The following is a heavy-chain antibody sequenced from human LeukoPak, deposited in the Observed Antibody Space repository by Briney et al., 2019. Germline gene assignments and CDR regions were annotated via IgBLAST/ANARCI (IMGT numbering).Heavy chain of an antibody. CDR3: ARDWFGELI. D-gene: IGHD3-10*01. CDR2: IRHDSSDI. V-gene: IGHV3-48*01. CDR1: GFTFSTYS. J-gene: IGHJ4*02. Sequence: GGSLRLSCAASGFTFSTYSMNWVRQAPGKGLEWISFIRHDSSDIYYADSVKGRFTISRDNAKNSLYLQMNSLRVEDTAVYYCARDWFGELIWGQXTLVTVSS.